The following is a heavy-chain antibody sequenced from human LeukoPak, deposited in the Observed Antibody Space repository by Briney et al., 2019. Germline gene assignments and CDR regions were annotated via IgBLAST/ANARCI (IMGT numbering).Heavy chain of an antibody. Sequence: GGSLRLSCAASGFTFSSYSMNWVRQAPGKGLEWVAVIWFDGINTNHADSVKGRFTVSRDNSKNTLFLQMNSLRAEDTAVYFCVRDYCSGGSCYESKWFDPWGQGTLVTVSS. J-gene: IGHJ5*02. CDR1: GFTFSSYS. V-gene: IGHV3-33*08. CDR2: IWFDGINT. CDR3: VRDYCSGGSCYESKWFDP. D-gene: IGHD2-15*01.